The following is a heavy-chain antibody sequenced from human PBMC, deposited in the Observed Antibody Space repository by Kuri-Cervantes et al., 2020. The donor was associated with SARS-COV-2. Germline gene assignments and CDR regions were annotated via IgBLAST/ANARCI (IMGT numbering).Heavy chain of an antibody. CDR2: LYYIGST. D-gene: IGHD1-26*01. CDR1: GASISTYY. CDR3: ATGRYYVAYDY. Sequence: SQTLSLTCTVSGASISTYYWSWIRQPPGKGLEWIGYLYYIGSTNYNPSLKSRVTISLDTSKNQFSLKLSSVTAADTAVYYCATGRYYVAYDYWGQGTLVTVSS. V-gene: IGHV4-59*01. J-gene: IGHJ4*02.